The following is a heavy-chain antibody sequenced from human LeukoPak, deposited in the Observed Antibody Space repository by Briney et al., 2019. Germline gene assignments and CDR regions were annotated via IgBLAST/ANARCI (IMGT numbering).Heavy chain of an antibody. V-gene: IGHV3-7*04. CDR2: IKQDGSEK. J-gene: IGHJ4*02. Sequence: QPGGSLRLSCAASGFTFSSYWMSWVRQAPGKGLEWVANIKQDGSEKYYVDSVKGRFTISRDNAKNSLYLQMNSLRAEDTAVYYCAREGQQLVRRGNYFDYWGQGTLVTVSS. D-gene: IGHD6-13*01. CDR1: GFTFSSYW. CDR3: AREGQQLVRRGNYFDY.